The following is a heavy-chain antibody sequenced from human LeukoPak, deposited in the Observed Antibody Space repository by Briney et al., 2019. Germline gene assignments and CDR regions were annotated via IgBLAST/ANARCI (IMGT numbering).Heavy chain of an antibody. CDR1: GFTFNNYA. D-gene: IGHD1-1*01. V-gene: IGHV3-23*01. CDR2: ITASGGST. CDR3: ARDYPTSGIVTIFDY. J-gene: IGHJ4*02. Sequence: HPAGSLRLSCASSGFTFNNYAMTWVRQAPGKGLEWVSSITASGGSTYCADSVKGRFTISRDNSKNTLYLQMSSLRAEDTAVYYCARDYPTSGIVTIFDYWGQGTLVTVSS.